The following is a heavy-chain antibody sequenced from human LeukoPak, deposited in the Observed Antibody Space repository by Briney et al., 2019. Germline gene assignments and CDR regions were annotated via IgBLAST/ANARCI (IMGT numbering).Heavy chain of an antibody. CDR1: GFTFSSYW. CDR3: VRDVWGDRDGFFDY. CDR2: INTGGNSA. J-gene: IGHJ4*02. V-gene: IGHV3-74*01. Sequence: GGSLRLSCVSSGFTFSSYWMHLVRQAPGKGLVWVARINTGGNSASYGGSVQGRFTISRDNAKNTVYLQLNSLRAEDTAVYYCVRDVWGDRDGFFDYWGQGTLVTVSS. D-gene: IGHD5-24*01.